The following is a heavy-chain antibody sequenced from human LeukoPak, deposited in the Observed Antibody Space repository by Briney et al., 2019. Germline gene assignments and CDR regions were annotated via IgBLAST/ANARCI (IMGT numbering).Heavy chain of an antibody. CDR2: IHQSGNT. CDR1: GSSISSGYY. V-gene: IGHV4-38-2*02. J-gene: IGHJ4*02. CDR3: ARDSWPEVVRFDF. Sequence: SETLSLTCSVSGSSISSGYYWGWIRQPPGKGMEWIGSIHQSGNTYFNPSLRSRVTVSVDTSKNQFSLKLSSVTAADTAVYYCARDSWPEVVRFDFWGQGTLVTVSS. D-gene: IGHD1-14*01.